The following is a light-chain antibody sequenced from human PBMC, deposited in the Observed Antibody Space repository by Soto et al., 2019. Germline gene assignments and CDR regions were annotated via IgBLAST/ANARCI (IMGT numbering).Light chain of an antibody. CDR1: QSVRGS. J-gene: IGKJ1*01. CDR2: DVS. V-gene: IGKV1-5*01. CDR3: QQFYMGWT. Sequence: DIQMTQSPSTLSASVGDRVTITCRASQSVRGSLAWYQQQPGKAPKLLIYDVSNLESGVPSRFSAFGSGTEFTLSISSLLPDDFGTYYCQQFYMGWTFGQGTRVDLK.